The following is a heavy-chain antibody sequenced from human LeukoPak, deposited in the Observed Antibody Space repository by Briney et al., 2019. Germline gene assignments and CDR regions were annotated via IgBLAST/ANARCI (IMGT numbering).Heavy chain of an antibody. D-gene: IGHD3-10*01. Sequence: GASVKVSCKASGYTFTSYDINWVRQATGQGLEWMGWMNPNSGNTGYAQKFQGRVTMTRNTSISTAYMELSILRSEDTAVYYCAGVRPVYGSGSSNPDYWGQGTLV. CDR1: GYTFTSYD. CDR3: AGVRPVYGSGSSNPDY. J-gene: IGHJ4*02. V-gene: IGHV1-8*01. CDR2: MNPNSGNT.